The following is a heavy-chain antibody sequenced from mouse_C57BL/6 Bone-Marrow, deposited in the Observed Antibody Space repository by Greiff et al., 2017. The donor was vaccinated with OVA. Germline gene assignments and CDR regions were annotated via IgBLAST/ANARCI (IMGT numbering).Heavy chain of an antibody. J-gene: IGHJ4*01. CDR3: ARDYGNYECYAMDY. CDR2: ISDGGSYT. V-gene: IGHV5-4*01. D-gene: IGHD2-1*01. Sequence: EVMLVESGGGLVKPGGSLKLSCAASGFTFSSYAMSWVRQTPEKRLEWVATISDGGSYTYYPDNVKGRFTISRDNAKNNLYLQMSHLKSEDTAMYYCARDYGNYECYAMDYWGQGTSVTVSS. CDR1: GFTFSSYA.